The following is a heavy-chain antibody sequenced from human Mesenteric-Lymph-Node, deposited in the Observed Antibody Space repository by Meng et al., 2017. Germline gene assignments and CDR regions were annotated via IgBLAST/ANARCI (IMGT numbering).Heavy chain of an antibody. J-gene: IGHJ4*02. CDR3: ARTHFYDSSNYGFDY. D-gene: IGHD3-22*01. CDR1: GGSISSGDYY. V-gene: IGHV4-30-4*01. Sequence: QLQESGPGLVKPSQTLSLTCTVSGGSISSGDYYWSWIRQPPGKGLEWIGYISYSGSTYYNPSLKSRVTISVDTSKNQFSLKLSSVTAADTAVYYCARTHFYDSSNYGFDYWGQGTLVTVSS. CDR2: ISYSGST.